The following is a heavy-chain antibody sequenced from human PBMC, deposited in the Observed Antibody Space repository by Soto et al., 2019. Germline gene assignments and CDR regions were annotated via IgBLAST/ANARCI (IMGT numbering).Heavy chain of an antibody. CDR2: ISAYNGNT. J-gene: IGHJ6*03. CDR1: GYTFTSYG. D-gene: IGHD6-6*01. Sequence: QVQLVQSGAEVKKPGASVKVSCKASGYTFTSYGISWVRQDPGQGLEWMGWISAYNGNTNYAQKLQGRVTMTTDTSTSTAYMELRSLRSDDTAVSYCARDLKERQLVQIDYYYFRDVWGKGTTVTVSS. V-gene: IGHV1-18*01. CDR3: ARDLKERQLVQIDYYYFRDV.